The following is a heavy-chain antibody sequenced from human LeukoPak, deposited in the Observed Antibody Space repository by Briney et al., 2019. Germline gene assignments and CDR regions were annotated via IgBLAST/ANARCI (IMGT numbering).Heavy chain of an antibody. CDR1: GFTFSSYA. CDR3: ARGQYSSSWWPFDY. Sequence: GRSLRLSCAASGFTFSSYAMHWVRQAPGKGLEWVAVISYDGSNKYYADSVKGRFTISRDNSKNTLYLQMNSLRAEDTAVYYCARGQYSSSWWPFDYWGQGTLVTVSS. J-gene: IGHJ4*02. CDR2: ISYDGSNK. V-gene: IGHV3-30-3*01. D-gene: IGHD6-13*01.